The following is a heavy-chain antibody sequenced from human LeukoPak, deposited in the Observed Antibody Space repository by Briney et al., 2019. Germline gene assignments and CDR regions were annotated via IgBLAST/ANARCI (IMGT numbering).Heavy chain of an antibody. CDR1: VGTFSSYA. CDR3: ARVLVGAFAI. Sequence: AAVKVSCKASVGTFSSYAISWVRQAPGQGLEWMGGIIPIFGTANYAQKFQGRVTITTDESTSTAYMELSSLRSEDTAVYYCARVLVGAFAIWGQGTMVTVSS. D-gene: IGHD2-15*01. CDR2: IIPIFGTA. J-gene: IGHJ3*02. V-gene: IGHV1-69*05.